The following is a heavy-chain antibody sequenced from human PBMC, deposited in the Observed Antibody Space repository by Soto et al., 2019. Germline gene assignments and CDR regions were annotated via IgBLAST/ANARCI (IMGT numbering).Heavy chain of an antibody. J-gene: IGHJ4*02. CDR3: AKLYSSSRNYFDY. D-gene: IGHD6-6*01. Sequence: EVQLLESGGGLAQPGGSLRLSCAASGFTFSSYAMSWVRQAPGKGLEWVSAISGSGGSTYYADSVKGRFTISRDNSKNTLYLQMNSLRAEDTAVYYCAKLYSSSRNYFDYWGQGSLVTVSS. CDR2: ISGSGGST. V-gene: IGHV3-23*01. CDR1: GFTFSSYA.